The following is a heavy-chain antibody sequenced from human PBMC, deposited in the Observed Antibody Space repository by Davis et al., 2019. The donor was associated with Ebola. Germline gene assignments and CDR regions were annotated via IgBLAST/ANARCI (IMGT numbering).Heavy chain of an antibody. CDR3: ARDVGGRFDP. CDR1: GFSFSNSA. J-gene: IGHJ5*02. V-gene: IGHV3-30-3*01. D-gene: IGHD3-10*01. CDR2: MSSDASNK. Sequence: GESLKISCAASGFSFSNSAVHCVRQAPGKGLEWVAVMSSDASNKYYADSVRGRFTIARDNSKNTLFLQMNSLRADDTAVYYCARDVGGRFDPWGQGALVTVSS.